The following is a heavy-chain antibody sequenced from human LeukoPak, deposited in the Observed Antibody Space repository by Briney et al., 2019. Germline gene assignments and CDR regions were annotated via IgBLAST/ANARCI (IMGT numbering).Heavy chain of an antibody. J-gene: IGHJ3*02. D-gene: IGHD3-10*01. CDR2: ISSNSSYI. CDR3: ARDLRAALGAFDI. CDR1: GFTFSSYS. V-gene: IGHV3-21*01. Sequence: GGSLRLSCAASGFTFSSYSMNWVRQAPGKGLEWVSSISSNSSYIYYADSVKGRFTISRDNAKNSLYLQMNSLRAEDTAVYYCARDLRAALGAFDIWGQGTMVTVSS.